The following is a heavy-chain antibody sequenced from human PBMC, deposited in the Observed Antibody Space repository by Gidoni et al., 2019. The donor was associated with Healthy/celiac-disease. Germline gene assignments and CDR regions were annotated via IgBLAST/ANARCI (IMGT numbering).Heavy chain of an antibody. V-gene: IGHV4-39*01. CDR3: ARNEWEPHLVYYGMDV. Sequence: SCYYWGWIRQPPGKGLEWIGSIYYSGSTYYNPSLKSRVTISVDTSKNQFSLKLSSVTAADTAVYYCARNEWEPHLVYYGMDVWGQGTTVTVSS. CDR1: SCYY. J-gene: IGHJ6*02. CDR2: IYYSGST. D-gene: IGHD1-26*01.